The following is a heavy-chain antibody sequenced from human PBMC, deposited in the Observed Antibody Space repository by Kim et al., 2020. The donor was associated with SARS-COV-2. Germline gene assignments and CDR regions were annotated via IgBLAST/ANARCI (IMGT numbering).Heavy chain of an antibody. J-gene: IGHJ4*02. D-gene: IGHD3-3*01. V-gene: IGHV3-11*05. Sequence: DSVKGRFTISRDNAKNSLYLQMNSLRAEDTAVYYCARADDTTIFGGFTDYWGQGTLVTVSS. CDR3: ARADDTTIFGGFTDY.